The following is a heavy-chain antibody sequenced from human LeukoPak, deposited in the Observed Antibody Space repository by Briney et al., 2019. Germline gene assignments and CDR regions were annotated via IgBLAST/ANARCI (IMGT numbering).Heavy chain of an antibody. V-gene: IGHV3-7*01. CDR3: ARTPRRVGATRLFDY. CDR2: IKQDGSEK. D-gene: IGHD1-26*01. J-gene: IGHJ4*02. Sequence: GGSLRLSCAVSGFTFSSYWMSWVRQVLGKGLEWVANIKQDGSEKYYVDSVKGRFTISRDNAKNSLYLQMNSLRAEDTAVYYCARTPRRVGATRLFDYWGQGTLVTVSS. CDR1: GFTFSSYW.